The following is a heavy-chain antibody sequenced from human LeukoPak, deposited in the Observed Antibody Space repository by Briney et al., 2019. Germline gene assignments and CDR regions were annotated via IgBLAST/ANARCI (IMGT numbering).Heavy chain of an antibody. V-gene: IGHV5-51*01. Sequence: GESLTISCKGSGYSFTSYWIGWVRQMPGKGLEWMGIIYPGDSDTRYSPSFQGQVTISADKSISTAYLQWSSLKASDTAMYYCARHDPMHYYDSSGYDPWGQGTLVTVSS. J-gene: IGHJ5*02. CDR1: GYSFTSYW. D-gene: IGHD3-22*01. CDR2: IYPGDSDT. CDR3: ARHDPMHYYDSSGYDP.